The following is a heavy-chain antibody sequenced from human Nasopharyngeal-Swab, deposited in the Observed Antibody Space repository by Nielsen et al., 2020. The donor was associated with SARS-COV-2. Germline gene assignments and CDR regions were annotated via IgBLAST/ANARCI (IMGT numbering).Heavy chain of an antibody. D-gene: IGHD2-8*01. J-gene: IGHJ1*01. CDR2: TEIGGIT. Sequence: GESLKISCAASGFTFSSYWMHWVRQAPGKGLEWVSVTEIGGITHYADSVKGRFTISRDSSTNTLYLQMNSLRVEDTAVYYCARDLGGGYCTTINCLGSWGQGTLVTVSS. V-gene: IGHV3-53*01. CDR1: GFTFSSYW. CDR3: ARDLGGGYCTTINCLGS.